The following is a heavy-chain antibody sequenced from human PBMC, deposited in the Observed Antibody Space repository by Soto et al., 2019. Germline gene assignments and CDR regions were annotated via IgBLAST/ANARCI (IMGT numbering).Heavy chain of an antibody. V-gene: IGHV3-33*01. Sequence: PGGSLRLSCAASGFTFSSYGMHWVRQAPGKGLEWVAVIWYDGSNKYYADSVKGRFTISRDNSKNTLYLQMNSLRAEDTAAYYCARDRICGGDCNYFDYWGQGTLVTVSS. CDR1: GFTFSSYG. CDR3: ARDRICGGDCNYFDY. D-gene: IGHD2-21*02. CDR2: IWYDGSNK. J-gene: IGHJ4*02.